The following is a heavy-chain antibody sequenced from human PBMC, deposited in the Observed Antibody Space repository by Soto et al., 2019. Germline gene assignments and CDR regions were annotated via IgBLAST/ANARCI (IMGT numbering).Heavy chain of an antibody. CDR3: ARDGCSGGSCYPYYYYYMDV. Sequence: ASVKVSCKASGGTFSSYTISWVRQAPGQGLEWMGRIIPILGIANYAQKFQGRVTITADKSTSTAYMELSSLRSEDTAVYYCARDGCSGGSCYPYYYYYMDVWGKGTTVTVSS. D-gene: IGHD2-15*01. CDR2: IIPILGIA. V-gene: IGHV1-69*04. CDR1: GGTFSSYT. J-gene: IGHJ6*03.